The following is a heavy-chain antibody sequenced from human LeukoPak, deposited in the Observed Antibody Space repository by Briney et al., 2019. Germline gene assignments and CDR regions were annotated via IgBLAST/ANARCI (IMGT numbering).Heavy chain of an antibody. J-gene: IGHJ4*02. V-gene: IGHV3-23*01. D-gene: IGHD3-3*01. Sequence: GGSLRLSCAASGFTFSSYAMSWVRQAPGKGLEWVSAISGSGGSTYYADSVKGRFTISRDNSKNTLYLQMNSLRAEDTAVYYCAKDHGITIFGVVFYFDYWGQGTLVTVSS. CDR3: AKDHGITIFGVVFYFDY. CDR2: ISGSGGST. CDR1: GFTFSSYA.